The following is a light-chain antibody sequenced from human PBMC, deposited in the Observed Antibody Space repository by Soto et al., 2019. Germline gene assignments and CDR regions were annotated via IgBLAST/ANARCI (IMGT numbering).Light chain of an antibody. J-gene: IGKJ4*01. Sequence: EIVLTQSPATLSLSPGERASLSCRASQSLSSYLAWYQQKRGQAPRLLIYDASKRATGIPARFSGSGSGTVFTLSIRSLEPEDFAVYYCQQRRDWHLTFGGGTKVET. CDR1: QSLSSY. CDR2: DAS. CDR3: QQRRDWHLT. V-gene: IGKV3-11*01.